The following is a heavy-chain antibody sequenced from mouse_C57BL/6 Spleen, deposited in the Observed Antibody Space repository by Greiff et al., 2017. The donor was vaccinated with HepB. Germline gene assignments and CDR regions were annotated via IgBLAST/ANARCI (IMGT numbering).Heavy chain of an antibody. J-gene: IGHJ3*01. CDR3: ACNYEFDY. V-gene: IGHV1-26*01. Sequence: EVQLQQSGPELVKPGASVKISCKASGYTFTDYYMNWVKQSHGKSLEWIGDINPNNGGTSYNQKFKGKATLTVDKSSSTAYMELRSLTSEDSAVYYCACNYEFDYWGQGTLVTVSA. D-gene: IGHD2-1*01. CDR1: GYTFTDYY. CDR2: INPNNGGT.